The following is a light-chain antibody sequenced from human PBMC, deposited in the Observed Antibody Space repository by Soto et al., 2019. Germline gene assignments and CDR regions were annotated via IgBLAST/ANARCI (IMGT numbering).Light chain of an antibody. J-gene: IGKJ1*01. CDR2: DAS. CDR3: QQHNSYSGT. V-gene: IGKV1-5*01. CDR1: QSVSSC. Sequence: DIQMTQSPSTLSASVGDRGTITCRASQSVSSCLAWYQQKPGKAPKLLIYDASILESGVPSRSSGSGSGTEFTLTISSLQPDDFAAYSCQQHNSYSGTFGRGTKVDIK.